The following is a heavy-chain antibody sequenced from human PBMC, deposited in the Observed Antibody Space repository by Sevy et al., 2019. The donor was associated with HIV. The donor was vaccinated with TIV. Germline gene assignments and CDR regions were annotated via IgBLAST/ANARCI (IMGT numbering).Heavy chain of an antibody. V-gene: IGHV3-7*01. CDR3: ARVYYDFWSGYYTPYYYYGMDV. CDR1: GFTLSSYW. CDR2: IKHDGSEK. J-gene: IGHJ6*02. Sequence: GGSLRLSCAGSGFTLSSYWMSWVRQAPGRGLEWVANIKHDGSEKYYVDSVKGRFTISRDNAKNSLYLQMNSLRDEDTAVYYCARVYYDFWSGYYTPYYYYGMDVWGQGTTVTVSS. D-gene: IGHD3-3*01.